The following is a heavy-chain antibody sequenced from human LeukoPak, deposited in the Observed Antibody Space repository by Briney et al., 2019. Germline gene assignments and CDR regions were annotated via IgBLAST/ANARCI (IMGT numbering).Heavy chain of an antibody. J-gene: IGHJ4*02. Sequence: PGGSLRLSYAASGFTFSSYAMSWVRQAPGKGLEWVSAISGSGGSTYYADSVKGRFTISRDNSKNTLYLQMNSLRAEDTAVYYCAKDTVKRGYYGSGSPPVDYWGQGTLVTV. D-gene: IGHD3-10*01. CDR3: AKDTVKRGYYGSGSPPVDY. V-gene: IGHV3-23*01. CDR2: ISGSGGST. CDR1: GFTFSSYA.